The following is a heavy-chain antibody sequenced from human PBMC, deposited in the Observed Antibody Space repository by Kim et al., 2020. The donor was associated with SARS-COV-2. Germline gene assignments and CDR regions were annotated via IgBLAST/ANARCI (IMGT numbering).Heavy chain of an antibody. V-gene: IGHV4-30-4*01. CDR1: GGSISSGDYY. CDR2: IYYSGST. Sequence: SETLSLTCTVSGGSISSGDYYWSWIRQPPGKGLEWIGYIYYSGSTYYNPSLKSRVTISVDTSKNQFSLKLSSVTAADTAVYYCARGRSTYLYYYYGMDVWGQGTTVTVSS. D-gene: IGHD2-2*02. CDR3: ARGRSTYLYYYYGMDV. J-gene: IGHJ6*02.